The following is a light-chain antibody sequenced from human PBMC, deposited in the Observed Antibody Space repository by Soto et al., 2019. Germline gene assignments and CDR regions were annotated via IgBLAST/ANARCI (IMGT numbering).Light chain of an antibody. CDR2: GAS. Sequence: DIQMTQSPSSLSASVGDRVTITCRASQSISSYLNWYQQKPGKAPKLLIYGASSLQSGVPSRFSGSGSGTDYTLTISSLQPEDFTTYSCQQTYSTPNTFGGGTKVEIK. CDR1: QSISSY. V-gene: IGKV1-39*01. J-gene: IGKJ4*01. CDR3: QQTYSTPNT.